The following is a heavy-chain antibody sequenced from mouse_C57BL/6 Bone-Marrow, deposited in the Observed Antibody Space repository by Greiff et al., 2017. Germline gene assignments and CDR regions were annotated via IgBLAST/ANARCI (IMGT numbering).Heavy chain of an antibody. V-gene: IGHV5-12*01. D-gene: IGHD1-1*02. J-gene: IGHJ4*01. CDR2: ISNGGGST. CDR1: GFTFSDYY. CDR3: ARHPYGSYAMDY. Sequence: EVMLVESGGGLVQPGGSLKLSCAASGFTFSDYYMYWVRQTPEKRLEWVAYISNGGGSTYYPDTVKGRFTISRDNAKNTLYLQMSRLKSEDTAMYYCARHPYGSYAMDYWGQGTSVTVSS.